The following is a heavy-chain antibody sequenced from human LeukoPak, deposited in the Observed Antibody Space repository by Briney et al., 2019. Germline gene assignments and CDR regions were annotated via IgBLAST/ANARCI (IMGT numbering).Heavy chain of an antibody. V-gene: IGHV3-23*01. CDR1: GFTFSSYA. D-gene: IGHD6-13*01. CDR3: AKDFEYSGYSSSNFDY. CDR2: ISGSSGST. J-gene: IGHJ4*02. Sequence: GGSLRLSCAASGFTFSSYAMSWVRQAPGKGLEWVSGISGSSGSTYYADSVKGRFTISRDNSKNTLFLQMNSLRAEDTAVYYCAKDFEYSGYSSSNFDYWGQGTLVTVSS.